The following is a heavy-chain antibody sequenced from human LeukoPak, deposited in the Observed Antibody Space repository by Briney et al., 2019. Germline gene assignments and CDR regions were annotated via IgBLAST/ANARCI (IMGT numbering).Heavy chain of an antibody. Sequence: GGSLRLSCAASGFTFSSYAMSWVRQAPGKGLEWVSAISGSGGSTYYADSVKGRFTISRDNSKNTLYLQMNSLRAEDTAVYYCAKSPRHYDSSGYLLALFDYWGQGTLVTVSS. D-gene: IGHD3-22*01. CDR3: AKSPRHYDSSGYLLALFDY. V-gene: IGHV3-23*01. CDR1: GFTFSSYA. J-gene: IGHJ4*02. CDR2: ISGSGGST.